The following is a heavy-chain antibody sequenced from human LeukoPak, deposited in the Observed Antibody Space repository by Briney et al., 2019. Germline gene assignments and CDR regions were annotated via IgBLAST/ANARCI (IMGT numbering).Heavy chain of an antibody. D-gene: IGHD2-21*02. Sequence: GESLRLSCAASGFTFDDYGMSWVRQAPGKGLEWVSGLNRNGDITGYADSVKGRFTISRDNAKNSVSLQMNSLRAEDTAVYYCGRDIVDGGDDYWGQGTLVTVSS. CDR1: GFTFDDYG. CDR3: GRDIVDGGDDY. CDR2: LNRNGDIT. J-gene: IGHJ4*02. V-gene: IGHV3-20*04.